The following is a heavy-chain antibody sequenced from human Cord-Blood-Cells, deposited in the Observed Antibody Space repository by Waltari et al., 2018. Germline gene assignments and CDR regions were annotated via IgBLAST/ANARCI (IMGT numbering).Heavy chain of an antibody. CDR2: INHRRST. D-gene: IGHD2-15*01. V-gene: IGHV4-34*01. Sequence: QVQLQQWGAGLLKPSETLSLTCAVYGGSFSGYYWSWIRQPPGKGLEWIGEINHRRSTNYNPALKSRVTISVDTSKNQFSLRLSSVTAADTAVYYCARGWGPDCSGGSCFDAVFDYWGQGTLVTVSS. J-gene: IGHJ4*02. CDR1: GGSFSGYY. CDR3: ARGWGPDCSGGSCFDAVFDY.